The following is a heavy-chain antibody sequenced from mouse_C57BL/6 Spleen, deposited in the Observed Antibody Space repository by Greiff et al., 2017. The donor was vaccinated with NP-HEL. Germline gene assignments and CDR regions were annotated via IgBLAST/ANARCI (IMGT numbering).Heavy chain of an antibody. CDR1: GYSITSGYY. Sequence: VQLKESGPGLVKPSQSLSLTCSVTGYSITSGYYWNWIRQFPGNKLEWMGYISYDGSNNYNPSLKNRISITRDTSKNQFFLKLNSVTTEDTATYYCARGVSYGYFDYWGQGTTLTVSS. V-gene: IGHV3-6*01. J-gene: IGHJ2*01. D-gene: IGHD1-1*02. CDR2: ISYDGSN. CDR3: ARGVSYGYFDY.